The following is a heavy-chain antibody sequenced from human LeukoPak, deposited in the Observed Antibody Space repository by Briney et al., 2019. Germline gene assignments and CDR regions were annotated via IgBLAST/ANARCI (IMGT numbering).Heavy chain of an antibody. CDR2: INPNSGGT. J-gene: IGHJ6*03. D-gene: IGHD3-3*01. V-gene: IGHV1-2*02. CDR1: GYTFTGYY. CDR3: ARTVLDYDLLPHNYYYYYMDV. Sequence: GASVTVSCKASGYTFTGYYMHWVRQAPGQGLEWMGWINPNSGGTNYAQKFQGRVTMTRDTSISTAYMELSRLRSDDTAVYYCARTVLDYDLLPHNYYYYYMDVWGKGTTVTVSS.